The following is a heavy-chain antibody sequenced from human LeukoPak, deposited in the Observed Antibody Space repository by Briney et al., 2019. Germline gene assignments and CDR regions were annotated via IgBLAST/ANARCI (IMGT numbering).Heavy chain of an antibody. CDR1: GGSISSGDYY. D-gene: IGHD3-10*01. CDR3: ARAARLLWLGELSYYFDY. Sequence: SQTLSLTCTVSGGSISSGDYYWRWIRQPPGKGLEWIGYIYYSGSTYYNPSLKSRVTISVDTSKNQFSLKLSSVTAADTAVYYCARAARLLWLGELSYYFDYWGQGTLVTVSS. J-gene: IGHJ4*02. V-gene: IGHV4-30-4*01. CDR2: IYYSGST.